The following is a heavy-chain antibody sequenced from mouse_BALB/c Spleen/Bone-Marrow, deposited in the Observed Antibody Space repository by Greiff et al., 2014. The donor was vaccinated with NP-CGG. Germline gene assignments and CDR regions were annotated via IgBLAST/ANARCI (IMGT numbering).Heavy chain of an antibody. Sequence: VQLVESGAELVKPGASVKLSCRVSGYTFTNYFVYWAKQRPGQGLEWIGEINPSNDTPNFNEKFKSKATLTVDKSSSTAYMQLSSLTSEDSAVYYCTRSGYYGYGWYFDVWGAGTTVTVSS. D-gene: IGHD1-2*01. V-gene: IGHV1S81*02. CDR2: INPSNDTP. J-gene: IGHJ1*01. CDR1: GYTFTNYF. CDR3: TRSGYYGYGWYFDV.